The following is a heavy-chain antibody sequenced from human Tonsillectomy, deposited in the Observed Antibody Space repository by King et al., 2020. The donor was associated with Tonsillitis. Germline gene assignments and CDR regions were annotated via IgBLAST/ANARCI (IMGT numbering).Heavy chain of an antibody. CDR1: GYSFTSYA. J-gene: IGHJ5*02. V-gene: IGHV1-18*01. D-gene: IGHD4-11*01. CDR2: ISGYNGHT. CDR3: ARDPGVTTNNWFDP. Sequence: LQLVQSGAEVKKPGASVKVSCKASGYSFTSYAISWVRQAPGQGLEWMGWISGYNGHTNYAQKFQGRVTMTTDTSTSTAYMDLRSLRSDDTAVYYCARDPGVTTNNWFDPWGQGTLVTVSS.